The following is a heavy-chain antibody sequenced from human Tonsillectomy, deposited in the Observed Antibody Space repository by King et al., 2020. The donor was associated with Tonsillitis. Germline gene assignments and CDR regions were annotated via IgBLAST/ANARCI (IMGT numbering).Heavy chain of an antibody. CDR3: ARPNPDDLRFLEWLVFSFDI. Sequence: QLVQSGAEVKKSGESLKISCKGSGYSFTNYWIAWVRQMPGKGLEWMGIIYPGDSDTRYSPSFQGQVTISADKSISTAYLQWSSLKASDTAMYYCARPNPDDLRFLEWLVFSFDIWGQGTMVTVSS. CDR1: GYSFTNYW. CDR2: IYPGDSDT. J-gene: IGHJ3*02. D-gene: IGHD3-3*01. V-gene: IGHV5-51*03.